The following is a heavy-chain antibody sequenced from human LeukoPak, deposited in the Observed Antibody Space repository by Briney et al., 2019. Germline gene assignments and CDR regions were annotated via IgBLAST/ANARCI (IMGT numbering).Heavy chain of an antibody. V-gene: IGHV1-2*02. CDR2: INPNSGGT. Sequence: GASVKVSCKASGYTFTGYYMHWVRQAPGQGLEWMGWINPNSGGTNYAQRFQGRVTMTRDTSISTAYMELSRLRSDDTAVYYCARDRYSRRGNWFDPWGQGTLVTVSS. D-gene: IGHD6-13*01. CDR1: GYTFTGYY. J-gene: IGHJ5*02. CDR3: ARDRYSRRGNWFDP.